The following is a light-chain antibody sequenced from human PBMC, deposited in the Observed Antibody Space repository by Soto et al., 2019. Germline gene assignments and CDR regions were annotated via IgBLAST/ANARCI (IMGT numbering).Light chain of an antibody. CDR3: LQHNSYPRT. CDR2: GAT. Sequence: DIQMTQSPSSLSASVGDRVTITCRASQGIRNDLNWYQQKPGKAPKRLIYGATSLQSGVPSRFSGSGSGTEFTLTSSSLQPEDFATYYCLQHNSYPRTFGPGTKVEIK. J-gene: IGKJ3*01. V-gene: IGKV1-17*01. CDR1: QGIRND.